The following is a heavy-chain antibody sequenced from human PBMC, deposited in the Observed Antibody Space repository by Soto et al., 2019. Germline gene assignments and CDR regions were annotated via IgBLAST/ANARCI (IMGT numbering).Heavy chain of an antibody. CDR3: ARGARGGVGALRDYY. CDR2: ISAYNGNT. V-gene: IGHV1-18*01. D-gene: IGHD3-16*01. CDR1: GYTFTSYG. Sequence: QVQLVQSGAEVKKPGASVKVSCKASGYTFTSYGIIWVRQAPGQGLEWMGWISAYNGNTNYAQKLQGRVTMTTDTPTSTAYMERRRRRSDETAVYCCARGARGGVGALRDYYWGQGTLVTVSS. J-gene: IGHJ4*02.